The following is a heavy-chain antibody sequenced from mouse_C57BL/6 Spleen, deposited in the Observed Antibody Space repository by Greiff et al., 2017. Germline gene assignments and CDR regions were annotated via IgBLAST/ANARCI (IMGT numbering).Heavy chain of an antibody. CDR3: ARVLFTYFDV. CDR2: INYDGSST. V-gene: IGHV5-16*01. CDR1: GFTFSDYY. J-gene: IGHJ1*03. Sequence: EVNVVESEGGLVQPGSSMKLSCTASGFTFSDYYMAWVRQVPEKGLEWVANINYDGSSTYYLDSLKSRFIISRDNAKNILYLQMSSLKSEDTATYYCARVLFTYFDVWGTGTTVTVSS.